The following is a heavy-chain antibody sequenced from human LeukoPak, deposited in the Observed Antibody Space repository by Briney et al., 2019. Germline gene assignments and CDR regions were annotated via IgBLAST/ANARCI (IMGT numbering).Heavy chain of an antibody. D-gene: IGHD3-3*01. V-gene: IGHV4-34*01. CDR2: INHSGST. CDR3: ARGHYDFWSGPLYFDY. J-gene: IGHJ4*02. CDR1: GGSFSGYY. Sequence: SETLSLTCAVYGGSFSGYYWSWIRQPPGKGLEWIGEINHSGSTNYNPSLKSRVTISVDTSKNQFSLKLSSVTAADTAVYYCARGHYDFWSGPLYFDYWGQGTLVTVSS.